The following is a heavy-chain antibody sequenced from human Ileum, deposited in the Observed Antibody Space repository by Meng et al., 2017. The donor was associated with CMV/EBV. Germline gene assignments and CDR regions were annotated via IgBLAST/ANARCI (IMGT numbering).Heavy chain of an antibody. CDR3: ARENWVYDY. V-gene: IGHV1-2*06. J-gene: IGHJ4*02. CDR1: GDIFTGYY. Sequence: QVELVQSGTEMKTPGASVKVSCNASGDIFTGYYMHWFRQAPGQGLEWMGQIRLNSGDTHYAQKFQGRVTMTRDMSIITAYMELSSLMSDDTAVYYCARENWVYDYWGQGTLVTVSS. CDR2: IRLNSGDT. D-gene: IGHD7-27*01.